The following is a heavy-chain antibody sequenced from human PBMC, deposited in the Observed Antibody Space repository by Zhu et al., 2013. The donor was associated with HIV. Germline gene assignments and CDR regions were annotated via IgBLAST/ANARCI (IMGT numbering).Heavy chain of an antibody. CDR3: AAVSLSGSSHWVDP. J-gene: IGHJ5*02. CDR1: GFTFTSSA. V-gene: IGHV1-58*01. Sequence: QLVQSGAEVKKPGTSVKVSCKASGFTFTSSAVQWVRQARGLRLEWMGWIVVGSGNTNYAQKFQERVTITRDMFTSTVYMELSSLTSQDTAVYYCAAVSLSGSSHWVDPWGQGTLVTVSS. CDR2: IVVGSGNT. D-gene: IGHD1-26*01.